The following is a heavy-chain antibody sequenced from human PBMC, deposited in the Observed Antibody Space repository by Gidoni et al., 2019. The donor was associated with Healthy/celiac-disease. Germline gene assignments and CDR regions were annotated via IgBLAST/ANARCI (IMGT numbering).Heavy chain of an antibody. CDR1: GFTFSSYS. J-gene: IGHJ4*02. CDR3: ARDGIVSQWLVRDYFDY. D-gene: IGHD6-19*01. V-gene: IGHV3-21*01. Sequence: EVQLVESGGGLVKPGGSLRLSCAASGFTFSSYSMNWVRQAPGKGLEGVSSISSSSSYRYYADSVKGRFTISRDNAKNSLYLQMNSLRAEDTAVYYCARDGIVSQWLVRDYFDYWGQGTLVTVSS. CDR2: ISSSSSYR.